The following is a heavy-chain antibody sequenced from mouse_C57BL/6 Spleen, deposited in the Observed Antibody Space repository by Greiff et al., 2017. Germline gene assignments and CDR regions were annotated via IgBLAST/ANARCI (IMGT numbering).Heavy chain of an antibody. D-gene: IGHD1-1*01. CDR3: ARNYYGSNLYAMDY. CDR1: GYTFTDYN. J-gene: IGHJ4*01. Sequence: VQLQQSGPELVKPGASVKIPCKASGYTFTDYNMDWVKQSHGKSLEWIGDINPNNGGTIYNQKFKGKATLTVDKSSSTAYMELRSLTSEDTAVYYCARNYYGSNLYAMDYWGQGTSVTVSS. V-gene: IGHV1-18*01. CDR2: INPNNGGT.